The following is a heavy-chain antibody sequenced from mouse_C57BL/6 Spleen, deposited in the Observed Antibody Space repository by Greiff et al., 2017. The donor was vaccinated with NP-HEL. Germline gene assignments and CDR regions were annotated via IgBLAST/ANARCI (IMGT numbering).Heavy chain of an antibody. J-gene: IGHJ1*03. D-gene: IGHD2-14*01. CDR1: GYSITSGYY. CDR3: ARDIGGYYGYFDV. CDR2: ISYDGSN. V-gene: IGHV3-6*01. Sequence: DVQLQESGPGLVKPSQSLSLTCSVTGYSITSGYYWNWIRQFPGNKLEWMGYISYDGSNNYNQSLKNRISITRDTSKNQFFLKLNSVTTEATATYYCARDIGGYYGYFDVWGTGTTVTVAS.